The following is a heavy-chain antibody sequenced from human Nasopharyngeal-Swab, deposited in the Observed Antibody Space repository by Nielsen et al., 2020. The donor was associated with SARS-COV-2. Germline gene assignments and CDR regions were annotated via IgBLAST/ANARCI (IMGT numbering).Heavy chain of an antibody. V-gene: IGHV3-33*06. CDR1: GFTFSYYG. CDR2: IWYDGSDK. Sequence: GESLKISCAASGFTFSYYGMHWVRQAPGKGLEWVAIIWYDGSDKYYADSVKGRFTISRDNSKNTLYLQMNSLRAEDTAVYYCAKDEDSSGWPGGVDYWGQGTLVTVSS. J-gene: IGHJ4*02. CDR3: AKDEDSSGWPGGVDY. D-gene: IGHD6-19*01.